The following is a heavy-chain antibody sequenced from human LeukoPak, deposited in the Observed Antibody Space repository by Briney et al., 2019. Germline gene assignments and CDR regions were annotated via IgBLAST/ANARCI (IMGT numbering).Heavy chain of an antibody. Sequence: GGSLRLSCAASGFTLSSYAMSWVRQGPGKGLEWVSAISVSGDTYHADSVKGRFTISRDSSKNTLYLQMNSLRAGDAAVYYCAKAPVTTCSGAYCYPFDYWSQGTLVTVSS. D-gene: IGHD2-15*01. CDR1: GFTLSSYA. CDR3: AKAPVTTCSGAYCYPFDY. V-gene: IGHV3-23*01. J-gene: IGHJ4*02. CDR2: ISVSGDT.